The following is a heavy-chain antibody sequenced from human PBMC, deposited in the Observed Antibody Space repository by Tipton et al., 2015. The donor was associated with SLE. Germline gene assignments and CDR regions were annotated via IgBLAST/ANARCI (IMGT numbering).Heavy chain of an antibody. D-gene: IGHD3/OR15-3a*01. CDR3: ARDGTGLDAFDI. CDR1: GYTFTSYF. CDR2: VNTFGGIT. J-gene: IGHJ3*02. Sequence: QLVQSGAEVKKPGASVKVSCKASGYTFTSYFINWLRQAPGQGLEWMGLVNTFGGITTYAQKFQGRVSMTRDTSTSTAFLELSSLRSEDTAMYYCARDGTGLDAFDIWGQGTMVTVSS. V-gene: IGHV1-46*01.